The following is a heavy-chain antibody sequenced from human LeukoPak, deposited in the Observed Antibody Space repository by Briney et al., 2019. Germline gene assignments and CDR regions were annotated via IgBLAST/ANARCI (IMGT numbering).Heavy chain of an antibody. CDR1: GGSISSSNW. Sequence: SGTLSLTCAVSGGSISSSNWWSWVRQPPGKGLEWIGEIYHSGSTNYNPSLKSRVTISVDKSKNQFSLKLSSVTAADTAVYYCARGQYYYDSSGYEGAAFDIWGQGTMVTVSS. J-gene: IGHJ3*02. CDR2: IYHSGST. V-gene: IGHV4-4*02. CDR3: ARGQYYYDSSGYEGAAFDI. D-gene: IGHD3-22*01.